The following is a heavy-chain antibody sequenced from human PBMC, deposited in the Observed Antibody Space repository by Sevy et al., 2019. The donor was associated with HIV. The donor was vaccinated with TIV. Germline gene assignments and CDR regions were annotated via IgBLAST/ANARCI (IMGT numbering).Heavy chain of an antibody. J-gene: IGHJ4*02. CDR3: ARDQDYKYFDY. CDR1: GFSFSTYT. CDR2: ISSSSSYI. Sequence: WGSLRLSCAASGFSFSTYTMNWVRQAPGKGLEWVSSISSSSSYIHYTDSVKGRFTISRDNAKNSLYLQMNSLRAEDTAVYYCARDQDYKYFDYWGQGTLVTVSS. V-gene: IGHV3-21*01. D-gene: IGHD4-4*01.